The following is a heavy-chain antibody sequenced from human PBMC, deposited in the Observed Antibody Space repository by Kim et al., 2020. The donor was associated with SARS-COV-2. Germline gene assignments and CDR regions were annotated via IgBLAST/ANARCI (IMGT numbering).Heavy chain of an antibody. CDR3: ATYSSSSSSQY. V-gene: IGHV3-11*03. Sequence: TNYADSVKGRLTISRDNAKNSLYLQMNSLRTEDTAVYYCATYSSSSSSQYWGQGTLVTVSS. CDR2: T. D-gene: IGHD6-6*01. J-gene: IGHJ1*01.